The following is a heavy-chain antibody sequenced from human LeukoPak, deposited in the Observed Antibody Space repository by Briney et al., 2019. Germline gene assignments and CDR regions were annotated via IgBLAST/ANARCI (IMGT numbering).Heavy chain of an antibody. V-gene: IGHV4-59*01. D-gene: IGHD3-10*01. CDR1: GGSISSYY. CDR2: IYYSGST. CDR3: ARGYGPGNGWFDP. Sequence: SETLSLTCTVSGGSISSYYWTWIRQPPGKGLDWSGSIYYSGSTNYNPSLKSRVTKSVDTSKNQSSLRLNSMTAADTAVYYCARGYGPGNGWFDPWGQGTLITVSS. J-gene: IGHJ5*02.